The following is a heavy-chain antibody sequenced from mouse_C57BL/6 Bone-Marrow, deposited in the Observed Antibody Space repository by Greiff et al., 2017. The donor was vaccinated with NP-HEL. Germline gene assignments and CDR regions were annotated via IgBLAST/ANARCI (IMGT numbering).Heavy chain of an antibody. J-gene: IGHJ4*01. CDR1: GYTFTSYW. D-gene: IGHD2-4*01. CDR3: ARNIYYDSPYAMDY. CDR2: IDPSDSYT. Sequence: QVQLQQPGAELVMPGASVKLSCKASGYTFTSYWMHWVKQRPGQGLEWIAEIDPSDSYTNYNQKFKGKSTLTVDKSSSTAYMQLSSLTSEDSAVYYCARNIYYDSPYAMDYWGQGTSVTVSS. V-gene: IGHV1-69*01.